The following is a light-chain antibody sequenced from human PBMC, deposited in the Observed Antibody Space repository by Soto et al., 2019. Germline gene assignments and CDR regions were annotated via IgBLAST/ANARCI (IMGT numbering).Light chain of an antibody. V-gene: IGLV2-14*01. CDR2: DVS. Sequence: QSALTQPPSVSGSPAQSITISCTGTSSDVGGYNYVSWYQQHPGKAPKLMIYDVSNRPSGVSNRFSGSKSGNTASLTISGLQAEDEADYYCSSYTSSSTPYVFGTGTKVPVL. CDR1: SSDVGGYNY. CDR3: SSYTSSSTPYV. J-gene: IGLJ1*01.